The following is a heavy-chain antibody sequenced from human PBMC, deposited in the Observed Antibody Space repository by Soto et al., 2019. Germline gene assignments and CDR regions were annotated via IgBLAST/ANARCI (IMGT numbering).Heavy chain of an antibody. V-gene: IGHV1-69*04. J-gene: IGHJ4*02. D-gene: IGHD3-10*01. CDR1: GDTFNFYS. Sequence: QVQLVQSGAEVKRPGSSVKVSWKASGDTFNFYSINWVRRARGLGLEWMGRVNPIVSMSNYAQRFQGRVTMTADKSTSTAYMELSGLRSEDTAIYYCATSYGSGYRAFDYWGQGALVTVSS. CDR2: VNPIVSMS. CDR3: ATSYGSGYRAFDY.